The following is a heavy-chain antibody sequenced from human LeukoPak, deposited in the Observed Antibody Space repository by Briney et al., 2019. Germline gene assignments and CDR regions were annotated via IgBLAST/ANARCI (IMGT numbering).Heavy chain of an antibody. CDR1: GFTVSSNY. CDR3: ARRTGRTLDNWFDP. D-gene: IGHD3-10*01. J-gene: IGHJ5*02. CDR2: IYSGGST. V-gene: IGHV3-66*04. Sequence: GGSLRLSCAASGFTVSSNYMSWVRQAPGKGLEWVSVIYSGGSTYYADSVKGRFTISRDNSKNTLYLQMNSLRAEDTAVYYCARRTGRTLDNWFDPWGQGTLVTVPS.